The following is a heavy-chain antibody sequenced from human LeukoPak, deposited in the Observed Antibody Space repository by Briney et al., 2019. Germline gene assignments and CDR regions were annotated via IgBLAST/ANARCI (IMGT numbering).Heavy chain of an antibody. Sequence: SETLSLTCTVSGGTVSSGSYYWSWIRQPPGRGLEWIGYIYYSGSTNYNPSLKSRVTISVDTSKNQFSLKLSSVTAADTAVYYCARDRGYSYGPFDYWGQGTLVTVSS. CDR1: GGTVSSGSYY. D-gene: IGHD5-18*01. J-gene: IGHJ4*02. CDR2: IYYSGST. CDR3: ARDRGYSYGPFDY. V-gene: IGHV4-61*01.